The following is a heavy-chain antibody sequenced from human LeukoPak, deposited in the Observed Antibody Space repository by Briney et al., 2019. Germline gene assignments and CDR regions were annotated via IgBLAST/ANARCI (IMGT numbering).Heavy chain of an antibody. V-gene: IGHV1-8*01. J-gene: IGHJ4*02. CDR3: ARAPGYSSGWYDY. D-gene: IGHD6-19*01. Sequence: ASVKVSCKASGYTFTSYGINWVRQATGQGLEWMGWMNPNSGNTGYAQKFQGRVTMTRNTSISTAYMELSSLRSDDTAVYYCARAPGYSSGWYDYWGQGTLVTVSS. CDR1: GYTFTSYG. CDR2: MNPNSGNT.